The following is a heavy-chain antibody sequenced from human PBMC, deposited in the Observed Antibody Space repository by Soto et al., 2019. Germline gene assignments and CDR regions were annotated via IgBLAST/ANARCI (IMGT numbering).Heavy chain of an antibody. Sequence: PSETLSLTCAVSGGSISSSNWWSWVRQPPGKGLERIGEIYHSGSTNYNPSLKRRVTISVDKSKNQFSLKLSSVTAADTAVYYCARHRYCSGGSCSGDNWLDPWGQGTLVTISS. CDR3: ARHRYCSGGSCSGDNWLDP. CDR1: GGSISSSNW. V-gene: IGHV4-4*02. D-gene: IGHD2-15*01. CDR2: IYHSGST. J-gene: IGHJ5*02.